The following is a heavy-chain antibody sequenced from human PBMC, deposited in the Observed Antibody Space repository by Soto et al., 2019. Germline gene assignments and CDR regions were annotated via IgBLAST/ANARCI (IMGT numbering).Heavy chain of an antibody. J-gene: IGHJ6*02. CDR1: GYTFTNCY. CDR3: ARDLTTVLTLSPTYYGMDV. Sequence: QVQLMQSGAEVRKPGASVRLSCKASGYTFTNCYLHWVRQAPGQGLEWMGIINPNDGSTTYPQKFQGRVTMTRDTSTSTVYMELGSLRSEDTAVYFCARDLTTVLTLSPTYYGMDVWGQGTTVTVSS. CDR2: INPNDGST. D-gene: IGHD4-17*01. V-gene: IGHV1-46*03.